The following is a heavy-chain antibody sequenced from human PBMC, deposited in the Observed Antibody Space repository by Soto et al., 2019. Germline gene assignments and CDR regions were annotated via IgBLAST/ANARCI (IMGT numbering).Heavy chain of an antibody. V-gene: IGHV3-11*06. CDR3: ARDLWFPAVAGRGLIWYFDL. J-gene: IGHJ2*01. D-gene: IGHD6-19*01. CDR2: ISSSSSYT. Sequence: QVQLVESGGGLVKPGGSLRLSCAASGFTFSDYYMSWIRQAPGKGLEWVSYISSSSSYTNYADSVKGRFTISRDNAKNSLYLQMNSLRAEDTAVYYCARDLWFPAVAGRGLIWYFDLWGRGTLVTVSS. CDR1: GFTFSDYY.